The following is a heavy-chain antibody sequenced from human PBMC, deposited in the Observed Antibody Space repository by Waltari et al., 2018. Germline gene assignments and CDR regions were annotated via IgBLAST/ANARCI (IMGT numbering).Heavy chain of an antibody. CDR1: GFSFSNYW. Sequence: EVQLVEAGGGVVQPGGSLRLSCVVCGFSFSNYWMYWVRQAPGQGLVWVSRMNIDGTSTTYADSVKGRFTISRDNAKNTLYLQMDDLRAEDTAVYYCARDSEGYSTWGAVDFWGQGTMVTVSP. J-gene: IGHJ3*01. CDR3: ARDSEGYSTWGAVDF. D-gene: IGHD3-16*01. CDR2: MNIDGTST. V-gene: IGHV3-74*01.